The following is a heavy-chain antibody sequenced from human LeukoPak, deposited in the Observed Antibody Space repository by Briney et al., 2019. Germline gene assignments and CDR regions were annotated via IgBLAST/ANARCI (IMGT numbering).Heavy chain of an antibody. D-gene: IGHD3-22*01. Sequence: ASVKVSCKASGYTFTGYYMHWVRQAPGQGLEWMGRINPNSGGPNYAQKFQGRVTMTRDTSISTAYMELSRLRSDDTAVYYCARGHYYYDSSDLYDYWGEGTVDTVSS. J-gene: IGHJ4*02. CDR2: INPNSGGP. CDR3: ARGHYYYDSSDLYDY. CDR1: GYTFTGYY. V-gene: IGHV1-2*06.